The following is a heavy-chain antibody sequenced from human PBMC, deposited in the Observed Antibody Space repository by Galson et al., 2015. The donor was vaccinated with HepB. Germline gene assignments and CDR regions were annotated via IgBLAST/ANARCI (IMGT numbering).Heavy chain of an antibody. CDR3: AAGRVAAPY. Sequence: SLRLSCAASGFTISNSWMSWVRQVPGKGLDWVASIKKDGSEKYYVDSVEGRFTISRDNAKNALYLQMNRPRVEDTAVYYCAAGRVAAPYWGQGTLVTVSS. J-gene: IGHJ4*02. CDR1: GFTISNSW. V-gene: IGHV3-7*01. CDR2: IKKDGSEK. D-gene: IGHD6-13*01.